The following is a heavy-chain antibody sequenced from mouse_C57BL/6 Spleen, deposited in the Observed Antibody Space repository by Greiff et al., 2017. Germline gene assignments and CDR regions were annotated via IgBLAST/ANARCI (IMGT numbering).Heavy chain of an antibody. CDR3: TRGSLGSRGDY. D-gene: IGHD1-1*02. V-gene: IGHV1-15*01. CDR2: IDPETGGT. CDR1: GYTFTDYE. Sequence: VQLQQSGAELVRPGASVTLSCKASGYTFTDYEMHWVKQTPVPGLEWIGAIDPETGGTAYNQKFKGKAILTADKSSSTAYMELRSLTSEDSAVYYCTRGSLGSRGDYWGQGTTLTVSS. J-gene: IGHJ2*01.